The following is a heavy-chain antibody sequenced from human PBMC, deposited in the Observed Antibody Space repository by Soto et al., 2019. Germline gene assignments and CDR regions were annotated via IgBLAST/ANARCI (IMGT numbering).Heavy chain of an antibody. CDR2: IYYSGST. Sequence: SETLSLTCTVSGGSISSSSYYWGWIRQPPGKGLEWIGSIYYSGSTSYNPSLKSRVTISVDTSKNQFSLKLSSVTAADTAVYYCARQGPGNWLFDYWGQGTLVTVSS. J-gene: IGHJ4*02. D-gene: IGHD1-1*01. CDR1: GGSISSSSYY. V-gene: IGHV4-39*01. CDR3: ARQGPGNWLFDY.